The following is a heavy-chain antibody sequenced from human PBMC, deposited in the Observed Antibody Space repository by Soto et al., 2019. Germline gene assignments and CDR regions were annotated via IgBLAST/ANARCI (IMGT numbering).Heavy chain of an antibody. J-gene: IGHJ4*02. CDR3: ARQESGYPFDY. CDR1: GGSIRGYY. Sequence: SSETLSLTCTVSGGSIRGYYWNWVRQPPGRGLEWIGYIFSRGSTNYNPSLKSRVTISVDTSKNQFSLKLNSVTAADTAVYYCARQESGYPFDYWGQGALVTVSS. V-gene: IGHV4-59*03. D-gene: IGHD3-22*01. CDR2: IFSRGST.